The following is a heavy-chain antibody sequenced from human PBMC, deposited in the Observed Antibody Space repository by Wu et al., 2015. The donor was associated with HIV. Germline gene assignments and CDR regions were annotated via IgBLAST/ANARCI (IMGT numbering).Heavy chain of an antibody. CDR3: ARRGTVAYCGGDCLDAFDI. D-gene: IGHD2-21*02. Sequence: QVQLVQSGAEVKKPGSSVKVSCKASGGTFSSYAISWVRQAPGQGLEWMGGIIPIFGTANYAQKFQGRVTITTDESTSTAYMELSSLRSEDTAVYYCARRGTVAYCGGDCLDAFDIWAKGQWSPSLQ. V-gene: IGHV1-69*05. CDR1: GGTFSSYA. J-gene: IGHJ3*02. CDR2: IIPIFGTA.